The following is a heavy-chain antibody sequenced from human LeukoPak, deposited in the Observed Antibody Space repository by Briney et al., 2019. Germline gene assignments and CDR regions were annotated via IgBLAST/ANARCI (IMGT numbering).Heavy chain of an antibody. CDR1: GGSFSGYY. Sequence: ETLSLTCAVYGGSFSGYYWSWIRQPPGKGLEWVSSISSSSSYIYYADSVKGRFTISRDNAKNSLYLQMNSLRAEDTAVYYCASGARGAFDIWGQGTMVTVSS. CDR3: ASGARGAFDI. D-gene: IGHD1-26*01. J-gene: IGHJ3*02. V-gene: IGHV3-21*01. CDR2: ISSSSSYI.